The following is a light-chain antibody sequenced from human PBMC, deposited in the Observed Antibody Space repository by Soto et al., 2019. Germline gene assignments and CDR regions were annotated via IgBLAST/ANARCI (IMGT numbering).Light chain of an antibody. CDR3: YSYTSSSTYV. CDR2: EVI. J-gene: IGLJ1*01. CDR1: SSDVGGYNR. Sequence: QSVLTQPPSVSGSPGQSVTISCTGTSSDVGGYNRVSWYQQPPGTAPKLVIYEVIHRPSGVPARFPGSKSGNTASLTISGLQAEDEADYYCYSYTSSSTYVFGTGTKVTVL. V-gene: IGLV2-18*02.